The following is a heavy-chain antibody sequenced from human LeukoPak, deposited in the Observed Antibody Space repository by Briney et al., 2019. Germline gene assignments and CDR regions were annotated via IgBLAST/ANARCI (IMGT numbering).Heavy chain of an antibody. V-gene: IGHV4-59*01. CDR3: ARGYSGSYGRFDY. CDR2: IYYSGNT. D-gene: IGHD1-26*01. CDR1: GGSISSFY. Sequence: PSETLSLTCTVSGGSISSFYWSWIRQPPGRGLEWIGYIYYSGNTNYNPSLKNRVTISVDTSKNQFSLKLRSVTAADTAVYYCARGYSGSYGRFDYWGQGTLATVSS. J-gene: IGHJ4*02.